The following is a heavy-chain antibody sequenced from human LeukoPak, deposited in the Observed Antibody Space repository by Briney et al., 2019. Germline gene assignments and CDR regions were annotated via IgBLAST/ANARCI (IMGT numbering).Heavy chain of an antibody. CDR3: ANFVDTSMGGNDY. V-gene: IGHV3-23*01. CDR1: GFTFSTFA. Sequence: GGSLRLSCTASGFTFSTFAMGWVRQAPGKGLQWVSGISSSSDPIYYADSVQGRFAISRDNSKNTLYLQMNSLRAEDTALYYCANFVDTSMGGNDYWGQGTLVTVSS. CDR2: ISSSSDPI. J-gene: IGHJ4*02. D-gene: IGHD5-18*01.